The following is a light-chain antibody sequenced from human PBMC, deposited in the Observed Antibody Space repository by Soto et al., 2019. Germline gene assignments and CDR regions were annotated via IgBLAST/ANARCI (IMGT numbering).Light chain of an antibody. CDR1: SGHSSYI. CDR2: LEGSGSY. V-gene: IGLV4-60*03. CDR3: ETWDSNTYVV. Sequence: QLVLTQSSSASASLGSSVKLTCTLSSGHSSYIIAWHQQQPGKAPRYLMKLEGSGSYNKGSGVPDRFSGSSSGADRYLTISNLQSEDEADYYCETWDSNTYVVFGGGTQLTVL. J-gene: IGLJ2*01.